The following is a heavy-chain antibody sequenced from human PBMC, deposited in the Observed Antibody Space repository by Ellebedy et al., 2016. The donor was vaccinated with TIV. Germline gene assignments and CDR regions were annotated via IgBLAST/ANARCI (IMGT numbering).Heavy chain of an antibody. Sequence: AASVTVSCKGSGYPFTGYYLHWVRQAPGQGLEWMAWINPNSGDTSSAQKFKGRVTLTRDTSSSAAYMERRRLGSDDTAVYYCARESIAASGTFDYWGQGTLVTVSP. D-gene: IGHD6-13*01. CDR2: INPNSGDT. CDR3: ARESIAASGTFDY. CDR1: GYPFTGYY. J-gene: IGHJ4*02. V-gene: IGHV1-2*02.